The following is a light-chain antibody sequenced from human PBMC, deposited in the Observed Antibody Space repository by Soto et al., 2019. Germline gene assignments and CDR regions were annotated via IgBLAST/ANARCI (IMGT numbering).Light chain of an antibody. J-gene: IGLJ3*02. CDR2: SNN. V-gene: IGLV1-47*02. CDR3: AAWDDSLSVNWV. Sequence: QPVLTQPPSASGTPGQRVTISCSGSSSNIGSNYVYWYQQLPGTAPKLLIYSNNQRPSGVPDRFSGSKSGTSASLAISGLRSEDEADYYCAAWDDSLSVNWVFGGGTKLTVL. CDR1: SSNIGSNY.